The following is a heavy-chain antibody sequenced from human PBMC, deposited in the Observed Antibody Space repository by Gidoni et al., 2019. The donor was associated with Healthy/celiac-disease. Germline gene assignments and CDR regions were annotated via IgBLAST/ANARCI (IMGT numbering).Heavy chain of an antibody. CDR3: AKDLRYSSGWDY. D-gene: IGHD6-19*01. V-gene: IGHV3-30*18. CDR1: GFTFSSYG. CDR2: ISYDGSNK. J-gene: IGHJ4*02. Sequence: QVQLVESGGGVVQPRRSLRLSCASPGFTFSSYGMHWVRQAPGKGLEWVAVISYDGSNKYYADSVKGRFTISRDNSKNTLYLQMNSLRAEDTAVYYCAKDLRYSSGWDYWGQGTLVTVSS.